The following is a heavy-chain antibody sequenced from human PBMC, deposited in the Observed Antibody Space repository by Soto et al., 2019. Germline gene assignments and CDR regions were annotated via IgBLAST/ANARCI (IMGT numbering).Heavy chain of an antibody. Sequence: PGGSLRLSCAASGFTFSSYDMHLVRQATGKGLEWVSAIGTGGDTYYAGSVKGRFTISRDNAKNTLYLQMNSLRAEDTAVYYCAKDYLRFLEWLPPVYYYYGMDVWGQGTTVTVSS. J-gene: IGHJ6*02. CDR2: IGTGGDT. D-gene: IGHD3-3*01. V-gene: IGHV3-13*01. CDR3: AKDYLRFLEWLPPVYYYYGMDV. CDR1: GFTFSSYD.